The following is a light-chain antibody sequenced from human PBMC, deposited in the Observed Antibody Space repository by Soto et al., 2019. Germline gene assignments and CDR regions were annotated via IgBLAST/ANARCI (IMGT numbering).Light chain of an antibody. CDR3: QQYNSYWT. V-gene: IGKV1-5*03. Sequence: DIQMTQSPSTLSASVGDRVTITCRASQSISSWLAWYQQKPGKAPKLLIYKASSLESGVPSRFSGSGYGTEFTLTISRLQPDDFANYYCQQYNSYWTFGQGTKV. CDR2: KAS. J-gene: IGKJ1*01. CDR1: QSISSW.